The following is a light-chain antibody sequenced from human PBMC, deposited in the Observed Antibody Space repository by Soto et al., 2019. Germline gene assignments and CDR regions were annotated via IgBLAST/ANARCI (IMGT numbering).Light chain of an antibody. CDR3: QQYNNWPPLFT. CDR2: AAS. V-gene: IGKV3-15*01. J-gene: IGKJ3*01. Sequence: EIVMTQSPATLSVSPGESATLSCRASQSVSLNLAWYQQKPGQAPKLLIFAASTRATGVPDRFSGSGSGTAFSLTISSLQSEDFAVYYCQQYNNWPPLFTFCPGTKVDIK. CDR1: QSVSLN.